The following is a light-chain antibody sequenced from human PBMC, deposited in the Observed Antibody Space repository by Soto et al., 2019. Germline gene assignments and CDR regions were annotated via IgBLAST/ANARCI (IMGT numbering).Light chain of an antibody. Sequence: EIVMTQSPATLSVSPGESATLSCRSSQNIRNNLAWYQQKPGQAPRLLFSDTSTRATGIPPRFSGSGYGTEFTLTISGLQSEDFAVYYCQQYNNWPPLTLGGGTKGAI. J-gene: IGKJ4*01. CDR2: DTS. CDR1: QNIRNN. CDR3: QQYNNWPPLT. V-gene: IGKV3-15*01.